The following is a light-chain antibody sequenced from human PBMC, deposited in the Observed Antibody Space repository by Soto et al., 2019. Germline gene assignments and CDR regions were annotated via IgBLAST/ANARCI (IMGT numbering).Light chain of an antibody. Sequence: QYALTQPASVSGSPGQSITISCTGTSSDIGSQNFVPWHQLRPGKAPKFIIYGVTNRPSGVSNRFSGSKSGNTASLTISGLQADDEADYYCSSYSSSYNWVFGGGTKLTVL. CDR1: SSDIGSQNF. J-gene: IGLJ3*02. CDR2: GVT. CDR3: SSYSSSYNWV. V-gene: IGLV2-14*01.